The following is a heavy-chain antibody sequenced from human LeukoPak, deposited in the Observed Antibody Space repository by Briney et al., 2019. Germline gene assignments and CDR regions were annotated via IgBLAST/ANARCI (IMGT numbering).Heavy chain of an antibody. CDR2: ISPYNGNT. J-gene: IGHJ4*02. CDR1: GYTFTGYY. Sequence: GASVKVCCKASGYTFTGYYMHWVRQAPGQGLEWMGWISPYNGNTNYAQKFQGRLTMTTDTSTTTAYMDLRSLRSDDTAVYFCARDDHYDTSARYWGQGTLVTVSS. CDR3: ARDDHYDTSARY. D-gene: IGHD3-22*01. V-gene: IGHV1-18*04.